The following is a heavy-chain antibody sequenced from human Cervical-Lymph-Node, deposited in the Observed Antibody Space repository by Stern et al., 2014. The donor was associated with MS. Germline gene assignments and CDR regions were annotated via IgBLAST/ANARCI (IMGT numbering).Heavy chain of an antibody. J-gene: IGHJ4*02. CDR2: ISYDGNHK. D-gene: IGHD2-8*01. V-gene: IGHV3-30*03. CDR1: GFTFSSYG. Sequence: VHLVESGGAVVPPGRSLRLSCAASGFTFSSYGMHWVRQAPGKGLEWVTVISYDGNHKYYAASVKGRFTISRDNSKNTLHLQMNSVTPEDTAIYYCARDYEDTSMLFDHWGQGTLVTVSS. CDR3: ARDYEDTSMLFDH.